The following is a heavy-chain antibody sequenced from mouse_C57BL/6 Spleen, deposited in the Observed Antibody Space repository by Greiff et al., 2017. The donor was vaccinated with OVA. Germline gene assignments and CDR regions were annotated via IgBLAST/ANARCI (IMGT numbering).Heavy chain of an antibody. D-gene: IGHD2-13*01. CDR3: TGDDFYAMDY. CDR1: GFTFSNYW. V-gene: IGHV6-3*01. CDR2: IRLKSDNYAT. Sequence: EVKLVESGGGLVQPGGSMKLSCVASGFTFSNYWMNWVRQSPEKGLEWVAQIRLKSDNYATHYAESGKGRFTISRDDYKRSVYLQMNNLKAEDTGIYYCTGDDFYAMDYWGQGTSVTVSS. J-gene: IGHJ4*01.